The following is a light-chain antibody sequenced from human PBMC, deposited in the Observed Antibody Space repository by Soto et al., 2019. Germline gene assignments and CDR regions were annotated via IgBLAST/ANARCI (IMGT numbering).Light chain of an antibody. CDR1: QSVRSRN. V-gene: IGKV3-20*01. J-gene: IGKJ2*01. CDR2: AAS. CDR3: QQYDSSPYT. Sequence: EIVLTQSPGTLSLSPGERATLSCRASQSVRSRNLAWYHQKPGQAPRLLIFAASGRPTAIPDRFSGSGSGTDFTLTISRLEPEDFAVYYCQQYDSSPYTFGQGTKLEIK.